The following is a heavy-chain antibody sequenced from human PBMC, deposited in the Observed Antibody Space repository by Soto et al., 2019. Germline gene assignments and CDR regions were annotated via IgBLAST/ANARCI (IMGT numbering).Heavy chain of an antibody. V-gene: IGHV1-69*06. CDR1: GGTFSSYA. D-gene: IGHD3-22*01. CDR2: IIPIFGTA. J-gene: IGHJ5*02. Sequence: SVKVSCKASGGTFSSYAISWVRQAPGQGLEWMGGIIPIFGTANYAQKFQGRVTITADKSASTAYMELSSLRSEDTAVYYCARDTYYYDSSGYYPPRGFDPWGQGTLVTVSS. CDR3: ARDTYYYDSSGYYPPRGFDP.